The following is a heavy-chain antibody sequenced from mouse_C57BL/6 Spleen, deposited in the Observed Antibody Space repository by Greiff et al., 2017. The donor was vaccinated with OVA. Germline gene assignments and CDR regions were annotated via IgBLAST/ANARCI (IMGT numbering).Heavy chain of an antibody. CDR2: INPSSGYT. V-gene: IGHV1-7*01. D-gene: IGHD2-4*01. CDR1: GYTFTSYW. J-gene: IGHJ2*01. CDR3: ARSYDYGGDYCDY. Sequence: QVQLQQSGAELAKPGASVKLSCKASGYTFTSYWMHWVKQRPGQGLEWIGYINPSSGYTKYNQKFKDKATLTAAKSSSTAYMQLDSLTYKDSAVEYGARSYDYGGDYCDYWGQGTTLTVSS.